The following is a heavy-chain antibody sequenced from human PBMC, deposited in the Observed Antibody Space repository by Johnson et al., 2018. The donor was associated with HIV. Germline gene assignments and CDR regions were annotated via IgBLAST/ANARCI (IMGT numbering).Heavy chain of an antibody. D-gene: IGHD6-6*01. CDR2: ISYDGSNK. V-gene: IGHV3-30*18. Sequence: VQLVESGGGVVQPGRSLRLSCAASGFSFSSYGMHWVRQAPGKGLEWVAVISYDGSNKYYADSVKGRFTISRDNSKDMLYLQMNSLRAEDTAVYYCAKERHRVRSFDIWGQGTRGTVSS. CDR3: AKERHRVRSFDI. J-gene: IGHJ3*02. CDR1: GFSFSSYG.